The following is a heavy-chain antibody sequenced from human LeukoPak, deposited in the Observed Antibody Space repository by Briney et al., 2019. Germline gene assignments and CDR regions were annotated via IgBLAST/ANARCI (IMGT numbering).Heavy chain of an antibody. CDR2: ISSSGSTI. D-gene: IGHD3-10*01. V-gene: IGHV3-48*03. J-gene: IGHJ4*02. CDR1: GFTFSSYE. Sequence: GGSLRLSCAVSGFTFSSYEMNWVRQAPGKGLEWVSYISSSGSTIYYADSVKGRFTISRDNAKNSLYLQMNSLRAEDTAVYYCARNLLLWFGEPRGGFDYWGQGTLVTVSS. CDR3: ARNLLLWFGEPRGGFDY.